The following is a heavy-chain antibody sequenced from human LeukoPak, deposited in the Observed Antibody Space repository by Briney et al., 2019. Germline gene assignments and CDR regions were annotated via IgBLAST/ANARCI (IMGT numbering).Heavy chain of an antibody. J-gene: IGHJ6*03. CDR2: VYSSGST. Sequence: SETLSLTCTVSGGSISRGSHYWTWIRQPAGKGLEYIGRVYSSGSTDSNPSLRSRLTMSVDTSKNQLSLKLTSVTAADTAVYYCARLGRFGALLPYYYYMDVWGKGTTVTVS. V-gene: IGHV4-61*02. D-gene: IGHD3-10*01. CDR3: ARLGRFGALLPYYYYMDV. CDR1: GGSISRGSHY.